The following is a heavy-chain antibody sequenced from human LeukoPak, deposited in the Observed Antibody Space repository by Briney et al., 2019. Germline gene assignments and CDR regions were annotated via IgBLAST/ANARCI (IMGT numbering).Heavy chain of an antibody. D-gene: IGHD2-2*01. Sequence: PSQTLSLTCTVSGGSISSGSYYWSWIRQPAGKGLEWIGRTSASDTTEYNPPLRSRVTMSVDTSKNQYSLKLRSVTAADTAVYYCARTSVPANRGAFDPWGQGTLVTVSS. V-gene: IGHV4-61*02. CDR1: GGSISSGSYY. CDR3: ARTSVPANRGAFDP. CDR2: TSASDTT. J-gene: IGHJ5*02.